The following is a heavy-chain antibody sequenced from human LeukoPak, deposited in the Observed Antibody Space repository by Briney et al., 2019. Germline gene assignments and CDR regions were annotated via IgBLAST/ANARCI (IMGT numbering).Heavy chain of an antibody. CDR3: ARGYSYGTDFGY. CDR1: GYTFTIYG. CDR2: ISAYNGNT. J-gene: IGHJ4*02. V-gene: IGHV1-18*04. D-gene: IGHD5-18*01. Sequence: ASVKVSRKASGYTFTIYGISWVRQAPGQGGERMGWISAYNGNTNYAQKLQGRDTITTDTSTSTAYMELRSLRSDDTAVYYCARGYSYGTDFGYWGQGTLVTVSS.